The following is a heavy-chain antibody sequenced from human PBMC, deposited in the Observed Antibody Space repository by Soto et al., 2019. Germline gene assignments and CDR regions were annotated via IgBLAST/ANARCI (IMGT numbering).Heavy chain of an antibody. CDR2: INAGNGNT. Sequence: ASVKVSCKASGYTFTSYAMHWVRQAPGQRLEWMGWINAGNGNTKYSQKFQGRVPITRDTSARTAYIELSSLRSVDTAVYYCARDIYDFWRGYEVEVGFDYWGQGTPVTVSS. CDR3: ARDIYDFWRGYEVEVGFDY. CDR1: GYTFTSYA. D-gene: IGHD3-3*01. V-gene: IGHV1-3*01. J-gene: IGHJ4*02.